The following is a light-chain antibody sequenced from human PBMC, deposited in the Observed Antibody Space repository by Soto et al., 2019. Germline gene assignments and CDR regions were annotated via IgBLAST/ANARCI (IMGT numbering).Light chain of an antibody. CDR2: DAS. CDR1: QSISTW. Sequence: DIQMTQSPSTLSASIGDRVTITCRASQSISTWLAWFQQKPGKAPKLLIYDASSLESGVPSRFSGSGSGTAFTLTISSLQPDDFATYYCQQYNSYSPITFGQGTKVDIK. V-gene: IGKV1-5*01. CDR3: QQYNSYSPIT. J-gene: IGKJ1*01.